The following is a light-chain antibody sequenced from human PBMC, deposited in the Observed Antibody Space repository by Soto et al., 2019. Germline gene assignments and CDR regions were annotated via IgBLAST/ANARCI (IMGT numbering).Light chain of an antibody. V-gene: IGLV3-1*01. J-gene: IGLJ2*01. CDR1: KLGNKY. CDR3: QAWDSSTGV. Sequence: SYELTQPPSVSVSPGQTASITCSGDKLGNKYASWYQQKSGQSPVLVIYEDRKRPSGVPERFSGSNSGNTATLIISGTQAMDEADYYCQAWDSSTGVFGGGTKLTVL. CDR2: EDR.